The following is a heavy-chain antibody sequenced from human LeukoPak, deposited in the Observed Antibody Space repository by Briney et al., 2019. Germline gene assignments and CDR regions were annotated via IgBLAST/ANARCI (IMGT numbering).Heavy chain of an antibody. CDR2: INPNSGGT. V-gene: IGHV1-2*02. CDR3: AREGGNNGYGTA. D-gene: IGHD5-12*01. Sequence: ASVKLSCKASGYTFTGYYMHWVRHAPGQGLEWMGWINPNSGGTNYAQKFQGRVTMTRDTSISTAYMELSRLRSYDTAVYYCAREGGNNGYGTAWGQGALVTVSS. CDR1: GYTFTGYY. J-gene: IGHJ5*02.